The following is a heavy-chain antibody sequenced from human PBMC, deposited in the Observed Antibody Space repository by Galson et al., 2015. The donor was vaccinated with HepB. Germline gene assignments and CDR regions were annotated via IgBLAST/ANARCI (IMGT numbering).Heavy chain of an antibody. V-gene: IGHV3-15*01. CDR1: GFTFSDAW. Sequence: SLRLSCAASGFTFSDAWMTWVRQAPGKGLEWVGRIKSHTAGGTTDYAAPVKGRFTISRDDSENTLYLQMNSLKIEDTALYYCTTFFCGGRSCLLDHWGQGTLVTVSS. CDR3: TTFFCGGRSCLLDH. J-gene: IGHJ4*02. D-gene: IGHD2-15*01. CDR2: IKSHTAGGTT.